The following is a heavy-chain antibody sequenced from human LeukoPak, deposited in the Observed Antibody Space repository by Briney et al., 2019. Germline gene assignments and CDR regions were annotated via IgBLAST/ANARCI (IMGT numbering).Heavy chain of an antibody. D-gene: IGHD1-1*01. CDR1: GFTFTKYA. J-gene: IGHJ6*04. V-gene: IGHV3-23*01. CDR3: AKGRYDTNWSGGDV. CDR2: ISGIVDET. Sequence: GGSLRLSCAASGFTFTKYAIMWVRRAPGKGLEWVATISGIVDETNYADSVKGRFTISRDNSKNTVFLQMSRLRGEDTALYYCAKGRYDTNWSGGDVWGKGTTVTVSS.